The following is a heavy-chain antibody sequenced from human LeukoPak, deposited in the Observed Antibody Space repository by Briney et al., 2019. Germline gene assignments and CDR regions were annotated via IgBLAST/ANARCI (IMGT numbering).Heavy chain of an antibody. V-gene: IGHV4-39*01. Sequence: SETLSLTCTVSGGSISSSSYYWGWIRQPPGKGLEWIGSIYYSWSTYYNPSLKSGVTISVDTSKNQFSLKLSSVPAADTAVYYCARRRITMVRGPKGVWFDPWGQGTLVTVSS. J-gene: IGHJ5*02. D-gene: IGHD3-10*01. CDR3: ARRRITMVRGPKGVWFDP. CDR2: IYYSWST. CDR1: GGSISSSSYY.